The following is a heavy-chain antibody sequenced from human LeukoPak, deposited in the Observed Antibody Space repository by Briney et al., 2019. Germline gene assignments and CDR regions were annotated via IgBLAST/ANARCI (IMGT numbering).Heavy chain of an antibody. V-gene: IGHV3-23*01. J-gene: IGHJ4*02. CDR3: AKEAGERRQQQAADY. Sequence: GGSLRLSCAASGFSFSTYAMSWVRQAPGKGLEWVSSISGSGGYTFYADSVKGRFTISRDNSENTLYLQMNSLRAEDTAVYYCAKEAGERRQQQAADYWGQGSLVTVSS. CDR2: ISGSGGYT. D-gene: IGHD6-13*01. CDR1: GFSFSTYA.